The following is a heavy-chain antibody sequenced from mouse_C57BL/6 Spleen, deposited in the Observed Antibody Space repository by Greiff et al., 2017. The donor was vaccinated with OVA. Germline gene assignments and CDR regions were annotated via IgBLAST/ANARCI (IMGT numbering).Heavy chain of an antibody. CDR2: IYPGSGST. V-gene: IGHV1-55*01. D-gene: IGHD2-5*01. CDR1: GYTFTSYW. CDR3: ARSGSNYPDAMDY. Sequence: VQLQQPGAELVKPGASVKMSCKASGYTFTSYWITWVKQRPEQGLEWIGDIYPGSGSTNYNEKFKSKATLTVDTSSSTAYMQLSSLTSEDSAVYYCARSGSNYPDAMDYWGQGTSVTVSS. J-gene: IGHJ4*01.